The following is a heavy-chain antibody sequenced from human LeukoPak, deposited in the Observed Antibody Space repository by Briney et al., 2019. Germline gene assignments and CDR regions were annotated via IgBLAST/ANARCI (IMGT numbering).Heavy chain of an antibody. D-gene: IGHD6-19*01. CDR2: ISSSSSYV. CDR1: GFTFSSYS. Sequence: NPGGSLRLSCAASGFTFSSYSMNWVRQAPGKGLVSVSSISSSSSYVYYADSVKGRFTISRDNAKNSLYLQMNSLRAEDTAVYYCARDRTTGIAVAGTASDYWGQGTLVTVSS. CDR3: ARDRTTGIAVAGTASDY. V-gene: IGHV3-21*01. J-gene: IGHJ4*02.